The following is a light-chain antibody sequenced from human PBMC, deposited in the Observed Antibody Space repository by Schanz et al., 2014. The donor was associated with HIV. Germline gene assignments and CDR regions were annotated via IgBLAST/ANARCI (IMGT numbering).Light chain of an antibody. J-gene: IGLJ3*02. Sequence: QSVLTQPPSVSAAPGQRVTISCSGSAFNIGHNYVSWYQQFPGTAPKLLIYANHERPSEIPDRFSGSKSDTSASLAITGLQSEDEAAYYCQSYDSGLSGSVFGGGTKVTVL. CDR1: AFNIGHNY. V-gene: IGLV1-51*01. CDR3: QSYDSGLSGSV. CDR2: ANH.